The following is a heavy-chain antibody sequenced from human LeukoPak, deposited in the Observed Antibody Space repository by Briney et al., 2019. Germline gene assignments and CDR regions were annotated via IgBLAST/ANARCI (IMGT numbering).Heavy chain of an antibody. CDR1: GFTFSNYA. CDR3: ARGRGLTLSYHYFDY. CDR2: ISSGSSTT. D-gene: IGHD3-10*01. V-gene: IGHV3-48*02. J-gene: IGHJ4*02. Sequence: QPGGSLRLSCAAYGFTFSNYAMRWVRQAPGRGLEWVSYISSGSSTTYYADSVKGRFTISRDKAKNSLYPQLNSLRDEDTAVYYCARGRGLTLSYHYFDYWGQGTLVTVSS.